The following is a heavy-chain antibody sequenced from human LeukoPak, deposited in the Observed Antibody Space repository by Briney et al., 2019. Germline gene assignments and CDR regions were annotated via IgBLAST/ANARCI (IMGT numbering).Heavy chain of an antibody. CDR1: GYTFTSYG. CDR2: ISAYNGNT. J-gene: IGHJ6*02. Sequence: GASVKVSCKASGYTFTSYGISWVRQAPGQGLEWMGWISAYNGNTNYAQKLQGRVTMTTDTSTSTAYMELRSLRSDDTAVYYCARAPSIAVAGHYYYGMDVWGQGTTVTVSS. D-gene: IGHD6-19*01. CDR3: ARAPSIAVAGHYYYGMDV. V-gene: IGHV1-18*01.